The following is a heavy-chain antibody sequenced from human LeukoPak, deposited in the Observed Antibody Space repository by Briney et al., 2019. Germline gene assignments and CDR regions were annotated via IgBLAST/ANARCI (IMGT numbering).Heavy chain of an antibody. CDR1: GGSFSGYY. CDR2: INHSGST. V-gene: IGHV4-34*01. J-gene: IGHJ4*02. CDR3: ASGEMVTIRGYFDY. D-gene: IGHD5-24*01. Sequence: SETLSLTCAVYGGSFSGYYWSWIRQPPGKGLEWIGEINHSGSTNYNPSLKSRVTISVDTTKNQFSLKLSSVTAADTAVYYCASGEMVTIRGYFDYWGQGNLVTVFS.